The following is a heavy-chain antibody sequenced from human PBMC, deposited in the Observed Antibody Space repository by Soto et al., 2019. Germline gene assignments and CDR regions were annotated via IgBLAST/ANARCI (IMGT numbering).Heavy chain of an antibody. Sequence: SETLSLTCTVSGGSISSYYWSWIRQPPGKGLEWIGYIYYSGSTNYNPSLKSRVTISVDTSKNQFSLKLSSVTAADTAVYYCARGLPGWFGELFGWFDPWGQGTLVT. CDR2: IYYSGST. V-gene: IGHV4-59*01. CDR3: ARGLPGWFGELFGWFDP. D-gene: IGHD3-10*01. J-gene: IGHJ5*02. CDR1: GGSISSYY.